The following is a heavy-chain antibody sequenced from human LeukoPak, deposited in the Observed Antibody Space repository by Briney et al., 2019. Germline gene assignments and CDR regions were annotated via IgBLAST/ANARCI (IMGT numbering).Heavy chain of an antibody. Sequence: SETLSLTCTVSGGSITSYYWTWIRQPPGKGLEWIGYIYTSGSTNYNPSLKSRVTISVDTSKNQFSLKLSPVTAADTAVYYCARLYAGGYFDYWGQGTLVTVSS. V-gene: IGHV4-4*09. CDR2: IYTSGST. D-gene: IGHD5/OR15-5a*01. CDR1: GGSITSYY. J-gene: IGHJ4*02. CDR3: ARLYAGGYFDY.